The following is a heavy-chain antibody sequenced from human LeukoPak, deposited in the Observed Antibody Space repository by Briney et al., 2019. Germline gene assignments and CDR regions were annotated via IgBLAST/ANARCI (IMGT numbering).Heavy chain of an antibody. V-gene: IGHV4-61*02. CDR1: GGSISSGSYY. J-gene: IGHJ6*03. CDR2: IYTSGST. CDR3: ARVPGGYYYYYMDV. Sequence: SETLSLTCTVSGGSISSGSYYWSWIRQPAGKGLEWIGRIYTSGSTNYNPSLKSRVTISVDTSKNQFSLKLSSVTAADTAVYYCARVPGGYYYYYMDVWGKGTTVTVPS. D-gene: IGHD1-1*01.